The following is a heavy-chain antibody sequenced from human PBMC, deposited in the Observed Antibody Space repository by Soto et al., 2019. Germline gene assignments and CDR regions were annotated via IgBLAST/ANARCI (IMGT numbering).Heavy chain of an antibody. D-gene: IGHD2-21*02. V-gene: IGHV3-15*07. Sequence: GGSLRLSCAASGFTFSNAWMNWVRQAPGKGLEWVGRIKSKTDGGTTDYAAPVKGRFTISRDDSKNTLYLQMNSLKTEDTAVYYCTTALIIVVVTASPWGQGTLVTVSS. CDR2: IKSKTDGGTT. CDR3: TTALIIVVVTASP. CDR1: GFTFSNAW. J-gene: IGHJ5*02.